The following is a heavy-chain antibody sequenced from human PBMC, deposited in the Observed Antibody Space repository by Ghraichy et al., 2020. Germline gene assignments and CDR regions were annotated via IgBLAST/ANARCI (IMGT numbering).Heavy chain of an antibody. CDR2: IYNTGGT. D-gene: IGHD6-13*01. J-gene: IGHJ5*02. CDR1: GGSIGSPTYY. CDR3: ARGGIAAYNWFDP. V-gene: IGHV4-61*02. Sequence: TLSLTCSVSGGSIGSPTYYWNWIRRPAGRGLEWIGRIYNTGGTNYNTSLKSRVTISVDTSKNQFSLHLSSVTAADTAVYYCARGGIAAYNWFDPWGQGTLVTVSP.